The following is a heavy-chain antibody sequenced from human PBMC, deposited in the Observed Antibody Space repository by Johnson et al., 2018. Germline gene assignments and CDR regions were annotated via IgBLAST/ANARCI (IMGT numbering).Heavy chain of an antibody. V-gene: IGHV4-59*01. CDR1: GGSISGYY. CDR2: IHSSGRS. J-gene: IGHJ3*01. Sequence: QVQLQESGPGLVKPSETXSLTCIVSGGSISGYYWSWLRQPPGKGLEWIAYIHSSGRSNYNPSLRSRGSISVDTSKNQFSMTLSPATAADTGVYYCARYFWPGDKCSGFDLWGQGTMVTVSS. CDR3: ARYFWPGDKCSGFDL. D-gene: IGHD3/OR15-3a*01.